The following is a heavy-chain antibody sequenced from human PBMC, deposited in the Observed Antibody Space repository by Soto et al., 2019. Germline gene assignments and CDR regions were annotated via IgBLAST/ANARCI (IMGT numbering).Heavy chain of an antibody. CDR2: IYHSGYT. V-gene: IGHV4-30-2*01. Sequence: QLQLQESGSGLVKPSQTLSLTCAVSGGSISSGGYSWSWIRQPPGKGLEWIGYIYHSGYTYYNPSLXXXVXXSVDRSKNQFSLKLSSVTAADTAVYYCARAHYGDYGYGMDVWSQGTTVTVSS. J-gene: IGHJ6*02. CDR1: GGSISSGGYS. D-gene: IGHD4-17*01. CDR3: ARAHYGDYGYGMDV.